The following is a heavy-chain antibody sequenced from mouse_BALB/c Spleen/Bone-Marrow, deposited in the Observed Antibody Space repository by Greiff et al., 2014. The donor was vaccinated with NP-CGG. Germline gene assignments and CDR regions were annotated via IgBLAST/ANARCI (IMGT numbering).Heavy chain of an antibody. J-gene: IGHJ3*01. Sequence: XXSVKMSCKASXXXFXXYXMXXXXXXXXXXXXXIGYISPSTGYSEYNQKFKDKATLTADKSSNIAYMQLSSLTSEDSAVYYCARYGNYPLFAYWGQGTLVTVSA. CDR3: ARYGNYPLFAY. D-gene: IGHD2-1*01. V-gene: IGHV1S26*01. CDR1: XXXFXXYX. CDR2: ISPSTGYS.